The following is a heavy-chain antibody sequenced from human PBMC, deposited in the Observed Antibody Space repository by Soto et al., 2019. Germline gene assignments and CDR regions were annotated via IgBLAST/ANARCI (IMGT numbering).Heavy chain of an antibody. CDR3: ARGPRFRRFWGELRQGYALDI. CDR2: ISAYNGNT. J-gene: IGHJ3*02. V-gene: IGHV1-18*01. Sequence: QVQLVHSGAEVKKPGASVKVSCKASGYTFTSYGISWVRQVPGQGLEWMGWISAYNGNTNYAQQLQGRATMTIDTSTSTAYRELRSLRSDDTAVYYCARGPRFRRFWGELRQGYALDIGGQGTMVTVSS. D-gene: IGHD1-7*01. CDR1: GYTFTSYG.